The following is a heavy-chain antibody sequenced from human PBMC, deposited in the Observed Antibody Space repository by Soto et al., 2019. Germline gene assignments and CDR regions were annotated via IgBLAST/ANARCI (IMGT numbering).Heavy chain of an antibody. J-gene: IGHJ4*02. D-gene: IGHD6-13*01. CDR2: IKYDGREK. CDR1: GFTFSDYW. V-gene: IGHV3-7*05. Sequence: EVQLVESGGGLVQPGGSLGLSCAASGFTFSDYWMNWVRQTPGKMLEWVASIKYDGREKNYVDSVKGRFTISRDNGKNSVYLQMASLRAEDTAVYYCARDGVAPGLYFDHWGQGTPVTVSS. CDR3: ARDGVAPGLYFDH.